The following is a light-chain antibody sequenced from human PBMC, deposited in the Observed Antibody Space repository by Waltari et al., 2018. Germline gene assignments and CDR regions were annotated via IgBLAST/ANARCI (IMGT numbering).Light chain of an antibody. CDR3: QSYDSSLSGPWV. CDR1: SSNIGAGYD. J-gene: IGLJ3*02. Sequence: QSVLTQPPSVSGAPGQRVTISCTGSSSNIGAGYDVHWYQQVPGTAPKLLIYVTSNRASGGPDRFSGSKSGTSASLAITGLQAEDEADYYGQSYDSSLSGPWVFGGGTKLTVL. V-gene: IGLV1-40*01. CDR2: VTS.